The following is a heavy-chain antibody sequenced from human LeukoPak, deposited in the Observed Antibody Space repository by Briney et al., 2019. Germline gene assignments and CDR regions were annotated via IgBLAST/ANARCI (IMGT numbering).Heavy chain of an antibody. J-gene: IGHJ4*02. D-gene: IGHD1-1*01. Sequence: ASVKVSCKASGGTFSSYAISWVRQAPGQGLEWMGRIIPIFGTADYARKFQGRVTITTDESTSTAYMELSSLRSEDTAVYYCARNWNDERYFDYWGQGTLVTVSS. CDR3: ARNWNDERYFDY. CDR1: GGTFSSYA. CDR2: IIPIFGTA. V-gene: IGHV1-69*05.